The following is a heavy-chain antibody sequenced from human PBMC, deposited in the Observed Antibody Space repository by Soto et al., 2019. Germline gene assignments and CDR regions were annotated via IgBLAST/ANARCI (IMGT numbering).Heavy chain of an antibody. D-gene: IGHD3-10*01. CDR3: AREFASGSPNYEY. CDR2: FTGSGNT. Sequence: GGSLRLSCAASGSTFSSYAMSWVRQAPEKGLEWVPTFTGSGNTYYADSVKGRFTISRDNSKNTLYLQMNSLRAEDTVVYYCAREFASGSPNYEYWGLGTLVTVSS. CDR1: GSTFSSYA. V-gene: IGHV3-23*01. J-gene: IGHJ4*02.